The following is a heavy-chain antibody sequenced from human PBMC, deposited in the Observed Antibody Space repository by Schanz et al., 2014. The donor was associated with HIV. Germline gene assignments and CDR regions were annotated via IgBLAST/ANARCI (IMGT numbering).Heavy chain of an antibody. D-gene: IGHD5-18*01. CDR3: ASGRFDTVIWWGDAFLI. CDR2: INPIFGTT. CDR1: GYTFTAYY. V-gene: IGHV1-69*01. J-gene: IGHJ3*02. Sequence: QVQLVQSGAEVKKPWASVKVSCKASGYTFTAYYIHWVRQAPGQGLEWMGWINPIFGTTNYAQKFQGRVTITADESTSTAYMELSSLRSEDTAVYYCASGRFDTVIWWGDAFLIWGRGTMVTVSS.